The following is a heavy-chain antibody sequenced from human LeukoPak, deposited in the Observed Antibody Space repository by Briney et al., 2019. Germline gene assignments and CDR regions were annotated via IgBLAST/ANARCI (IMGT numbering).Heavy chain of an antibody. CDR2: ISSNSRYI. D-gene: IGHD3-3*01. CDR1: GFTFSNFG. Sequence: GGSLRLSCAASGFTFSNFGMNWVRQAPGKGLEWVSSISSNSRYIYYADSVKGRFTISRDNSKNTLYLQMNSPRAEDTAVYYCAKDSSFWSGPNNWFDPWGQGTLVTVSS. V-gene: IGHV3-21*04. J-gene: IGHJ5*02. CDR3: AKDSSFWSGPNNWFDP.